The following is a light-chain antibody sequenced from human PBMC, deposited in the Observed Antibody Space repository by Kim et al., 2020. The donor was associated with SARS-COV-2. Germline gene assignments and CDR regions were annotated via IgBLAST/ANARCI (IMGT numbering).Light chain of an antibody. Sequence: DVVMTQSPLSLPVTLGQPASISCRSSQSLVFSDGNTFLNWFQQRPDQSPRRLIYKVSNRDSGVPDRFSGSGSGTDFTLKISRVEAEDGGIYYCMQGTPWAGTFGQGTKLEI. CDR3: MQGTPWAGT. CDR2: KVS. CDR1: QSLVFSDGNTF. V-gene: IGKV2-30*01. J-gene: IGKJ2*01.